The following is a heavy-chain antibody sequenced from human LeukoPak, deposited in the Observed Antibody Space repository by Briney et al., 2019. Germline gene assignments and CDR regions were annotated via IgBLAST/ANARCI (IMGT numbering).Heavy chain of an antibody. CDR3: ARGQFTMVRGVIITAYDY. D-gene: IGHD3-10*01. CDR2: MNPNSGNT. Sequence: ASVKVSCKASGYTFTSYDINWVRQATGQGLEWMGWMNPNSGNTGYAQKFQGRVTITRNTSISTAYMELSSLRSEDTAVYYCARGQFTMVRGVIITAYDYWGQGTLVTVSS. CDR1: GYTFTSYD. V-gene: IGHV1-8*03. J-gene: IGHJ4*02.